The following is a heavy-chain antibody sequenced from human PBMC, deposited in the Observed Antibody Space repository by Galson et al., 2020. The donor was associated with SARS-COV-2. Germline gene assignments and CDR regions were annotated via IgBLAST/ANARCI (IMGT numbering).Heavy chain of an antibody. Sequence: LSLTCAASGFTFSSFAMYWVRQAPGMGLEYVAFISYDGSNIYYADSVKGRFTISRDNSKNSLYVHMDSLRAEDTAVYYCARARRDSNAWYGKQRSYYLDYWGQGTLVTVSS. CDR1: GFTFSSFA. V-gene: IGHV3-30*04. CDR3: ARARRDSNAWYGKQRSYYLDY. D-gene: IGHD6-19*01. J-gene: IGHJ4*02. CDR2: ISYDGSNI.